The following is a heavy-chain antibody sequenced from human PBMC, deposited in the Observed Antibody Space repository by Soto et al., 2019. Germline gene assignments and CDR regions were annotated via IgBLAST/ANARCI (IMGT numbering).Heavy chain of an antibody. CDR2: IKSKTDGGTT. D-gene: IGHD6-13*01. V-gene: IGHV3-15*07. J-gene: IGHJ3*02. Sequence: EVPLVESGGGLVKPGGSLRLSCAASGFTFSNAWMNWVRQAPGKGLGWVGRIKSKTDGGTTDYAAPVKGRFTISRDDSKNTLYLQMNSLKTEDTAVYYCTTGTLAHDAFDIWGQGTMVTVSS. CDR3: TTGTLAHDAFDI. CDR1: GFTFSNAW.